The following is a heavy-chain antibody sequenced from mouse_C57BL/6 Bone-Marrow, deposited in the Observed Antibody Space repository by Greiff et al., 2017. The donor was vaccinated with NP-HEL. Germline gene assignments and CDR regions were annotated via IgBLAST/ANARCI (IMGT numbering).Heavy chain of an antibody. J-gene: IGHJ2*01. CDR1: GFNIKDAY. CDR2: IVPENGDM. D-gene: IGHD1-1*01. CDR3: TSVVAYYFDY. Sequence: VQLQQSGAELVRPGASVKLSCTASGFNIKDAYMHWVKQRPEQGREWIGWIVPENGDMEYASKLQGTATITADTSSNTAYLQLSSLTSEDTAVYYCTSVVAYYFDYWGQGTTLTVSS. V-gene: IGHV14-4*01.